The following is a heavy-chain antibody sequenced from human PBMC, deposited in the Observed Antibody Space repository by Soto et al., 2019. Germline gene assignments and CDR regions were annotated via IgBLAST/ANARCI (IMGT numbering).Heavy chain of an antibody. J-gene: IGHJ4*02. CDR1: GGSISSSYW. CDR3: ARADSREIDY. Sequence: SETLSLTCAVSGGSISSSYWWSWVRQSPGKGLEWIGEIYHSGITNYNPSLKSRVTISVDKSKNQFSLRLTSVSATDTAIYPSARADSREIDYWGQGTLVTVS. V-gene: IGHV4-4*02. D-gene: IGHD1-26*01. CDR2: IYHSGIT.